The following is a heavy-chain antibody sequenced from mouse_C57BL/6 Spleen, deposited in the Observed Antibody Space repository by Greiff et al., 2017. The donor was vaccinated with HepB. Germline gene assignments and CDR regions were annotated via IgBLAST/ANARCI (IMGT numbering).Heavy chain of an antibody. CDR3: ARGGNYYGSSPGFAY. Sequence: QVQLKESGPELVKPGASVKLSCKASGYTFTSYDINWVKQRPGQGLEWIGWIYPRDGSTKYNEKFKGKATLTVDTSSSTAYMELNSLTSEDAAVYFCARGGNYYGSSPGFAYWGEGTLVTVAA. V-gene: IGHV1-85*01. CDR1: GYTFTSYD. D-gene: IGHD1-1*01. CDR2: IYPRDGST. J-gene: IGHJ3*01.